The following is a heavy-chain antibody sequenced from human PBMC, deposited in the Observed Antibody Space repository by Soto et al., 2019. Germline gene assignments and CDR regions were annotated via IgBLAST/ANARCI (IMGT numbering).Heavy chain of an antibody. D-gene: IGHD4-4*01. V-gene: IGHV3-33*01. CDR2: IWYDGSNK. J-gene: IGHJ6*02. CDR3: ARGPYSNYYYYYGMDV. CDR1: GFTFSSYG. Sequence: LRRSCAASGFTFSSYGMHWVRQAPGKGLEWVAVIWYDGSNKYYADSVKGRFTISRDNSKNTLYLQMNSLRAEDTAVYYCARGPYSNYYYYYGMDVWGQGTTVTVSS.